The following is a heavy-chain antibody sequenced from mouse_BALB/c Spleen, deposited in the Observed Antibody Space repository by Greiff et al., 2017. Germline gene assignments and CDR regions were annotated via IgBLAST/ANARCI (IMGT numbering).Heavy chain of an antibody. CDR2: INPYNDGT. D-gene: IGHD2-1*01. V-gene: IGHV1-14*01. CDR1: GYTFTSYV. CDR3: ARNYYGNYTYYAMDY. J-gene: IGHJ4*01. Sequence: EVQRVESGPELVKPGASVKMSCKASGYTFTSYVMHWVKQKPGQGLEWIGYINPYNDGTKYNEKFKGKATLTSDKSSSTAYMELSSLTSEDSAVYYCARNYYGNYTYYAMDYWGQGTSVTVSS.